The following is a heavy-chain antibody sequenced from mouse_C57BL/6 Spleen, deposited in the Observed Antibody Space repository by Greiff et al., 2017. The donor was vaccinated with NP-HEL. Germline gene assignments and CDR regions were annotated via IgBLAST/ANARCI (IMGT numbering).Heavy chain of an antibody. J-gene: IGHJ4*01. CDR3: ARGGSSGYVGMDY. Sequence: QVQLQQPGAELVMPGASVKLSCKASGYTFTSYWMHWVKQRPGQGLEWIGEIDPSDSYTNYNQKFKGKSTLTVDKSSSTAYMQLSSLTSEDSAVYYCARGGSSGYVGMDYWGQGTSVTVSS. CDR1: GYTFTSYW. D-gene: IGHD3-2*02. CDR2: IDPSDSYT. V-gene: IGHV1-69*01.